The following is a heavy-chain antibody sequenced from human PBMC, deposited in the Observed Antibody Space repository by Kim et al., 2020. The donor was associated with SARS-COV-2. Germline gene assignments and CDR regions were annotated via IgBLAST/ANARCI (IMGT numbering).Heavy chain of an antibody. J-gene: IGHJ5*02. CDR3: ARVVVVVPAAMPTKGWFDP. CDR2: ISAYNGNT. V-gene: IGHV1-18*01. D-gene: IGHD2-2*01. Sequence: ASVKVSCKASGYTFTSYGISWVRQAPGQGLEWMGWISAYNGNTNYAQKLQGRVTMTTDTSTSTAYMELRSLRSDDTAVYYCARVVVVVPAAMPTKGWFDPWGQGTLVTVSS. CDR1: GYTFTSYG.